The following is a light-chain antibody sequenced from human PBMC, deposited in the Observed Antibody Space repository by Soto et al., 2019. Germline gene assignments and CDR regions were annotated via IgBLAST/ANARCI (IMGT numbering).Light chain of an antibody. V-gene: IGLV2-11*01. Sequence: QSVLTQPRSVSGSPGQSVTISCTGTSSDVGAYNYVCWYQQHPGKAPKLMIFDVSRRPSGVPDRFSGSKSGNTASLTISGLQAEDEADYYCCSYAGTYSVFGGGTKLTVL. CDR3: CSYAGTYSV. J-gene: IGLJ2*01. CDR2: DVS. CDR1: SSDVGAYNY.